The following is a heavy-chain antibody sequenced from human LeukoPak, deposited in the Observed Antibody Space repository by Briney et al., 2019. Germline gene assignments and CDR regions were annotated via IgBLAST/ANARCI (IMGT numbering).Heavy chain of an antibody. V-gene: IGHV3-30*18. J-gene: IGHJ1*01. CDR1: GFTFSSYG. CDR2: ISYDGSNK. Sequence: TGGSLRLSCAASGFTFSSYGMHWVRQAPGKGLEWVAVISYDGSNKYYADSVKGRFTISRDNSKNTLYLQMNSLRPEDTPVYNCAKSRLSSGGYSDYRAQATLPT. CDR3: AKSRLSSGGYSDY. D-gene: IGHD3-10*01.